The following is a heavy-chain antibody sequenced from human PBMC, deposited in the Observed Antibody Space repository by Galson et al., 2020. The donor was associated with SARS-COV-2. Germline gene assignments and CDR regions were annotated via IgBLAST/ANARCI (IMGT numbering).Heavy chain of an antibody. CDR3: ATDTSFGIVYGGAFDI. CDR2: FDPEDGDT. Sequence: ASVKVSCKVSGYTLTELSMHWVRQAPGQGLEWMGGFDPEDGDTIYAQKFQGRVTMTEDTSTDTAYMELSSLRSEDTAVYYCATDTSFGIVYGGAFDIWGQGTMVTVSS. CDR1: GYTLTELS. J-gene: IGHJ3*02. V-gene: IGHV1-24*01. D-gene: IGHD2-15*01.